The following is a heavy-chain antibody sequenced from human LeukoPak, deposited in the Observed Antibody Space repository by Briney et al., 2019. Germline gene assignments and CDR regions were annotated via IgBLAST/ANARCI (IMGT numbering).Heavy chain of an antibody. CDR3: AREENCSGGSCYYY. CDR2: INPNSGGT. CDR1: GYTFTGYY. V-gene: IGHV1-2*06. Sequence: APLKVSCKASGYTFTGYYMHWVRQAPGQGLEWMGRINPNSGGTNYAQKLQGRVTMTRDTSISTAYMELSRLRSDDTAVYYCAREENCSGGSCYYYWGQGTLVTVSS. J-gene: IGHJ4*02. D-gene: IGHD2-15*01.